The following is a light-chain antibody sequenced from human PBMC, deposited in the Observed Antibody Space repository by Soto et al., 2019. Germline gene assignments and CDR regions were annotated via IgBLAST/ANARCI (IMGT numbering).Light chain of an antibody. CDR2: AAS. CDR1: QSISSY. Sequence: DIQMTQSPSSLSASVGDRVTITCRASQSISSYLNWYQQKPGKAPKLLIYAASSLQSGVPSRFSGSGSGTDFTLTISSLQPEDFATYYGQQRYSTPLTFGGGTKVDIK. J-gene: IGKJ4*01. V-gene: IGKV1-39*01. CDR3: QQRYSTPLT.